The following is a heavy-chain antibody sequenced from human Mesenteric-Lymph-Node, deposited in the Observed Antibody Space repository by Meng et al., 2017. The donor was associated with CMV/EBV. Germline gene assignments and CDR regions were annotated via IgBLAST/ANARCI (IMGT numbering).Heavy chain of an antibody. CDR1: GSTVSSNY. J-gene: IGHJ4*02. D-gene: IGHD2-8*01. CDR2: IFRDGRT. Sequence: GGSLRLSCAASGSTVSSNYMTWVRQAPGKGLEWVSVIFRDGRTFYADSVKGRFTISRDNSKNTLYLQMNSLRAEDTAVYYCARDQGYCANGVCYGGDDYWGQGTLVTVSS. CDR3: ARDQGYCANGVCYGGDDY. V-gene: IGHV3-66*02.